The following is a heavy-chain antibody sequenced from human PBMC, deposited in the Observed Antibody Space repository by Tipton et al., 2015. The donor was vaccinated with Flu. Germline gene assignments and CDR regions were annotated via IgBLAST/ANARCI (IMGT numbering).Heavy chain of an antibody. Sequence: SLRLSCAASGFNFRTSALHWVRQAPGKGLEWLTFSSYDGKDDYFADSVKGRFTISRDNAKNTLYLQMHSLRGDDTALYYCVRGSGNYYADFDSWGQGTQVIVSS. V-gene: IGHV3-30*01. CDR3: VRGSGNYYADFDS. CDR1: GFNFRTSA. CDR2: SSYDGKDD. D-gene: IGHD1-26*01. J-gene: IGHJ4*02.